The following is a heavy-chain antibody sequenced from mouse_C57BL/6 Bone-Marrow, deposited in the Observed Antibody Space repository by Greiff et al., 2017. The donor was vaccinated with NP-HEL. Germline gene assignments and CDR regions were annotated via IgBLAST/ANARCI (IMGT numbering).Heavy chain of an antibody. CDR1: GYTFTSYW. V-gene: IGHV1-61*01. J-gene: IGHJ3*01. CDR3: AGYGSPPWFAY. D-gene: IGHD1-1*01. CDR2: IYPSDSET. Sequence: QVQLQQPGAELVRPGSSVKLSCKASGYTFTSYWMDWVKQRPGQGLEWIGNIYPSDSETHYNQKFKDKATLTVDKSSSTAYMQLSSLTSEDSAVYYCAGYGSPPWFAYWGQGTLVTVSA.